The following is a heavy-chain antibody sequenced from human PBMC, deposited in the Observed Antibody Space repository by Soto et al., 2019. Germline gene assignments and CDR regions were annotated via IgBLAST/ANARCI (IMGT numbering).Heavy chain of an antibody. D-gene: IGHD2-2*01. V-gene: IGHV1-69*01. Sequence: QVQLVQSGAEVKKPGSSVKVSCKASGGTFSSFVISWVRQAPGQGPEWMGGIIPIFAAPNYAQNFQGRVTITADESTSTAYMELSGLRSDDTAVYYCASDRCSSTSCVDVWGQGTTVTVSS. J-gene: IGHJ6*02. CDR2: IIPIFAAP. CDR3: ASDRCSSTSCVDV. CDR1: GGTFSSFV.